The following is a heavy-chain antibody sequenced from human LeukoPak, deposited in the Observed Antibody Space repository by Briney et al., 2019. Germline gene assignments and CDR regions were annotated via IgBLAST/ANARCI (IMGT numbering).Heavy chain of an antibody. V-gene: IGHV4-34*01. CDR2: INHSGST. CDR1: GFTFSSYA. J-gene: IGHJ4*02. CDR3: ARGVGYCSGGSCYRDYYFDY. D-gene: IGHD2-15*01. Sequence: GSLRLSCAASGFTFSSYAMHWVRQPPGKGLEWIGEINHSGSTNYNPSLKSRVTISVDTSKNQFSLKLSSVTAADTAVYYCARGVGYCSGGSCYRDYYFDYWGQGTLVTVSS.